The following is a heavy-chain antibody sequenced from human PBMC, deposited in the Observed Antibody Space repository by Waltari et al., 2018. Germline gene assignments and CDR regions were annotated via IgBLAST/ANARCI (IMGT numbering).Heavy chain of an antibody. D-gene: IGHD1-26*01. J-gene: IGHJ4*02. Sequence: EVQLLESGGGLVQPGGSLRLSCVGTGFSFSTYGMTWVRQAPGKGLEWVSAISGSGKDTYYADFVKGRFTMSRDNSKNTLYLHMKNVRVDDTAVYYCARASGSKGTVDYWGQGTLVTVSS. CDR3: ARASGSKGTVDY. CDR2: ISGSGKDT. V-gene: IGHV3-23*01. CDR1: GFSFSTYG.